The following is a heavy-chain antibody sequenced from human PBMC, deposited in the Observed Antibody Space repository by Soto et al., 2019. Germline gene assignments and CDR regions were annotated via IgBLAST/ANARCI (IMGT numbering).Heavy chain of an antibody. Sequence: QVQLPQWGAGLLKPSETLSLTCAVYGGSLSGYQWSWIRQTAGKGLEWIGEINDSGNINYNPSLKSCVTSLLVTPRTQSSLKLSAVTAAVSAVYCCARGFILWFCELSRWGGYCYYVDVWGRATTAAGYS. CDR3: ARGFILWFCELSRWGGYCYYVDV. CDR2: INDSGNI. CDR1: GGSLSGYQ. D-gene: IGHD3-10*01. J-gene: IGHJ6*03. V-gene: IGHV4-34*01.